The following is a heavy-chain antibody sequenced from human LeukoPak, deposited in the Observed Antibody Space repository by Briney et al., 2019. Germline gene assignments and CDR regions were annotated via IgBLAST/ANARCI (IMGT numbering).Heavy chain of an antibody. CDR2: INPNSGGT. Sequence: ASVKVSCKASGYTFTSYGISWVRQAPGQGLEWMGWINPNSGGTNYAQKFQGRVTMTRDTSISTAYMELSRLRSDDTAVYYCARVFRNYDFWSGYYFWFDPWGQGTLVTVSS. CDR1: GYTFTSYG. D-gene: IGHD3-3*01. V-gene: IGHV1-2*02. J-gene: IGHJ5*02. CDR3: ARVFRNYDFWSGYYFWFDP.